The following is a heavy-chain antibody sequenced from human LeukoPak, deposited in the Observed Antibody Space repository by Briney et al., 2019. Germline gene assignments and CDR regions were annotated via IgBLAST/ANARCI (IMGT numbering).Heavy chain of an antibody. CDR3: AREQPPGVYFDY. CDR2: IRSRSITI. D-gene: IGHD3-10*01. V-gene: IGHV3-48*01. Sequence: GGSLRLSCAASGFTFSIYEMNWVRQAPGKGLEWVAHIRSRSITISYADSVKGRFTISRDNAKNSLYLQMNSLRAEDTAVYYCAREQPPGVYFDYWGQGTLVTVSS. J-gene: IGHJ4*02. CDR1: GFTFSIYE.